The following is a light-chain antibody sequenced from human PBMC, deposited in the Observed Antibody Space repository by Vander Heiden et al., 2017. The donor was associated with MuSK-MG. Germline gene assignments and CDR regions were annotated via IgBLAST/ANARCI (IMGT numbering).Light chain of an antibody. V-gene: IGKV1-27*01. Sequence: DIQMTQSPSSLSASVGDRVTITCRASQGISNYLAWYQQKPGKVPKLLIYAASTLQSGVPSRFSGSGSGTDFTLTISSLQPEDVATYYGQKYNSAPPQLTFGGGTKVEIK. CDR2: AAS. J-gene: IGKJ4*01. CDR3: QKYNSAPPQLT. CDR1: QGISNY.